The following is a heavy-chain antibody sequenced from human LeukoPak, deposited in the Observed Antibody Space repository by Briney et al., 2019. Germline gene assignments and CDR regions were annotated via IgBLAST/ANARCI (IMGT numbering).Heavy chain of an antibody. CDR2: ISSSSSYT. CDR1: GFTFSDYY. Sequence: KSGGPLRLSCAASGFTFSDYYMSWIRQAPGKGLEWVSYISSSSSYTNYADSVKGRFTISRDNAKNSLYLQMNSLRAEDTAVYYCARLLPPIVATSHWFDPWGQGTLVTVSS. D-gene: IGHD5-12*01. V-gene: IGHV3-11*06. CDR3: ARLLPPIVATSHWFDP. J-gene: IGHJ5*02.